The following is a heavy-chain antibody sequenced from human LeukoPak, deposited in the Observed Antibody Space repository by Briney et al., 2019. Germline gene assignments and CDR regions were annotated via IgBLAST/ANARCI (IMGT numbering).Heavy chain of an antibody. CDR3: AVEGGWSIAEYFQH. D-gene: IGHD6-19*01. CDR1: GGSISSSSFY. CDR2: IYYSGST. J-gene: IGHJ1*01. Sequence: SETLSLTCTVSGGSISSSSFYWGWIRQPPGKGLEWIGSIYYSGSTYYNPSLKSRVTISVDTSKNQFSLKLSSVTAADTAVYYCAVEGGWSIAEYFQHWGQGTLVTVSS. V-gene: IGHV4-39*07.